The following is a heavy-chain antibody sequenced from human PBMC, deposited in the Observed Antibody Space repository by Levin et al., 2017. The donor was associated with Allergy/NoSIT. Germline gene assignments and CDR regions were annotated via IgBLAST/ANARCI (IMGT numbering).Heavy chain of an antibody. CDR1: GFTFSNYA. CDR3: ARDPSGGDS. D-gene: IGHD6-19*01. J-gene: IGHJ4*02. CDR2: ITRDSSYI. V-gene: IGHV3-21*01. Sequence: GESLKISCAASGFTFSNYAMNWVRQAPGKGLEWVSSITRDSSYIYYADSVKGRFTISRDNAKNSRSLQMNSLRAEDTAVYYCARDPSGGDSWGQGTLVTVSS.